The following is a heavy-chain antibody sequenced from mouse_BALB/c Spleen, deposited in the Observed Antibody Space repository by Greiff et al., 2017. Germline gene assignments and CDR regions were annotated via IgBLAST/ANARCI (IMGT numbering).Heavy chain of an antibody. CDR3: ARKGGYYPFDY. J-gene: IGHJ2*01. Sequence: QVQLQQSGAELVRPGSSVKISCKASGYAFSSYWMNWVKQRPGQGLEWIGQIYPGDGDTNYNGKFKGKATLTADKSSSTAYMQLSSLTSEDSAVYFCARKGGYYPFDYWGQGTTLTVSS. CDR1: GYAFSSYW. V-gene: IGHV1-80*01. D-gene: IGHD2-3*01. CDR2: IYPGDGDT.